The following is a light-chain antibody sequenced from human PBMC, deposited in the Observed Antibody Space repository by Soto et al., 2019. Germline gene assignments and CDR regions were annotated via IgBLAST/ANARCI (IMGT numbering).Light chain of an antibody. J-gene: IGLJ2*01. Sequence: SYELTQAPSVSVAPGKTARVTCGGNNIGGSSVHWYQQKPGQAPLLVIYYDRDRPSGIPERFSGSKSGNTATLTISRVEAGDEADYYCQVWDRSSDHVVFGGGTKVTVL. CDR3: QVWDRSSDHVV. CDR1: NIGGSS. CDR2: YDR. V-gene: IGLV3-21*04.